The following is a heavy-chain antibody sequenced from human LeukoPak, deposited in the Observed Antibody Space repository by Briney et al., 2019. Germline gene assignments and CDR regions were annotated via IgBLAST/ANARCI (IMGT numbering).Heavy chain of an antibody. CDR2: INPNSGGT. CDR1: AYTFTGYY. D-gene: IGHD3-10*01. Sequence: ASVKVSCKASAYTFTGYYMHWVRQAPGQGLEWMGWINPNSGGTNYAQKFQGRVTMTRDTSISTAYMELSRLRSDDTAVYYCARDGEYYYGSGSYVYWGQGTLVTVSS. V-gene: IGHV1-2*02. CDR3: ARDGEYYYGSGSYVY. J-gene: IGHJ4*02.